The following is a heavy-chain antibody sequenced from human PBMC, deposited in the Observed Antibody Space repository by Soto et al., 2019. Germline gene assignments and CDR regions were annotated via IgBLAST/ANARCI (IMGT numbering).Heavy chain of an antibody. J-gene: IGHJ3*02. CDR1: GFTVSSNY. D-gene: IGHD6-13*01. CDR3: ARVDSSSWYGDAFDI. Sequence: PGGSLRLSCAASGFTVSSNYMSWVRQAPGKGLEWVSVIYSGGSTYYADSVKGRFTISRHNSKNTLYLQMNSLRAEDTAVYYCARVDSSSWYGDAFDIWGQGTMVTVSS. CDR2: IYSGGST. V-gene: IGHV3-53*04.